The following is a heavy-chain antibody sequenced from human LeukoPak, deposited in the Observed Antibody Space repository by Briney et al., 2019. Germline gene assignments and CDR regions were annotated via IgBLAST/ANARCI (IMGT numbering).Heavy chain of an antibody. CDR2: IIPILGIA. J-gene: IGHJ3*02. V-gene: IGHV1-69*04. CDR3: ARARRYCSGGSCYPDAFDI. CDR1: GGTFSSYA. Sequence: ASVKVSRKASGGTFSSYAISWVRQAPGQGLEWMGRIIPILGIANYAQKFQGRVTITADKSTSTAYMELSSLRSEDTAVYYCARARRYCSGGSCYPDAFDIWGQGTMVTVSS. D-gene: IGHD2-15*01.